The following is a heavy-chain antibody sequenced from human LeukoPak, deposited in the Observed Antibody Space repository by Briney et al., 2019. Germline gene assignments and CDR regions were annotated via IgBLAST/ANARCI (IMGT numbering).Heavy chain of an antibody. D-gene: IGHD6-19*01. Sequence: ASVKVSCKASGYTFTGYYMHWVRQAPGQGLEWMGWINPNSGGTNYAQKFQGRVTMTRDTSISTAYMELSRLKSDDTAVYYCARVKQWLPMYYFDYWGQGTLVTVSS. V-gene: IGHV1-2*02. CDR2: INPNSGGT. J-gene: IGHJ4*02. CDR3: ARVKQWLPMYYFDY. CDR1: GYTFTGYY.